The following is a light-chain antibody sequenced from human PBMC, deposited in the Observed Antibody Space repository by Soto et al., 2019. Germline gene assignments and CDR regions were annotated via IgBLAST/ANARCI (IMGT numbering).Light chain of an antibody. CDR1: QSVSSN. V-gene: IGKV3-15*01. CDR3: QHYNNRPLT. CDR2: DAS. J-gene: IGKJ4*01. Sequence: EIVMTQSPATLSVSPGEGATLSCRASQSVSSNLAWYQQKPGQAPRLLIYDASTRASGIPARFSGSGSGTEFALTISSLQSVDFAVYYCQHYNNRPLTFGGGTMVEIK.